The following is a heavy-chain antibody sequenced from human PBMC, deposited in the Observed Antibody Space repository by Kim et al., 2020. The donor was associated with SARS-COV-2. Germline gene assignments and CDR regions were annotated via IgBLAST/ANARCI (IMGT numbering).Heavy chain of an antibody. Sequence: GGSLRLSCTASGFTFGDYAMSWVRQAPGKGLEWVGFIRSKAYGGTTEYAASVEGRFTISRDDSKSIAYLQMNSLKTEDTAVYYCTRYSGWGYYYYYYGRDVWGQGTTVTVYS. J-gene: IGHJ6*02. CDR2: IRSKAYGGTT. V-gene: IGHV3-49*04. CDR3: TRYSGWGYYYYYYGRDV. D-gene: IGHD5-12*01. CDR1: GFTFGDYA.